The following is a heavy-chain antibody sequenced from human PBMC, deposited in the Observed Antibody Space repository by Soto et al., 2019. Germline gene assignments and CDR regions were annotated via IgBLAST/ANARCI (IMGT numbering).Heavy chain of an antibody. CDR3: AGYGSGNGDYYYGMDV. J-gene: IGHJ6*02. D-gene: IGHD3-10*01. CDR2: ISGSGGST. CDR1: GFTFSRYA. V-gene: IGHV3-23*01. Sequence: EVQLLESGGGLVQPGGSLRLSCAASGFTFSRYAMSWVRQAPGKGLEWVSAISGSGGSTYYGDSVKDRFTISRDNSKNTLYLQMNSLRAEDTAVYYCAGYGSGNGDYYYGMDVWGQGTTVTVSS.